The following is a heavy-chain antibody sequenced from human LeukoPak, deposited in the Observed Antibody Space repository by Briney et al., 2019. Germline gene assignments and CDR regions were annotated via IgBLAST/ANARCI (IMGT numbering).Heavy chain of an antibody. J-gene: IGHJ4*02. CDR2: ISAYNGNT. CDR3: ARGRYYYGSGSYHDY. D-gene: IGHD3-10*01. Sequence: ASVKVSCKASGYTFTSYGISWVRQAPRQGLEWMGWISAYNGNTNYAQKLQGRVTMTTDTSTSTAYMELRSLRSDDTAVYYCARGRYYYGSGSYHDYWGQGTLVTVSS. V-gene: IGHV1-18*04. CDR1: GYTFTSYG.